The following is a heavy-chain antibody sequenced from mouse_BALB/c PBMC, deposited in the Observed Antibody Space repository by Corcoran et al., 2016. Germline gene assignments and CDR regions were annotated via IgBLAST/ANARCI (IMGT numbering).Heavy chain of an antibody. Sequence: QILLVQSGPELKKPGETVKISCRASGYTFTNYGMNWVKQAPGKGLKWMGWINTYTGEPTYADDFKGRFAFSLETSASTAYLQINNLKNEDTATYFCARKGYYGSSGAYWGQGTLVTVS. D-gene: IGHD1-1*01. V-gene: IGHV9-3-1*01. CDR2: INTYTGEP. CDR1: GYTFTNYG. J-gene: IGHJ3*01. CDR3: ARKGYYGSSGAY.